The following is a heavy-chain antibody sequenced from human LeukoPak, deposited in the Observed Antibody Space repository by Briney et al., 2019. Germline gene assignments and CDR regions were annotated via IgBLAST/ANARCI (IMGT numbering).Heavy chain of an antibody. CDR1: GYTFSNYW. J-gene: IGHJ1*01. V-gene: IGHV5-51*01. Sequence: GESLKISCKGSGYTFSNYWIGWVRQMPGKGLEWMGIIYPGDSDTSYSPSFQGQVTISADKSISTAYLQWSSLKASDTAMYYCARHPASDPYYYDRVAPLYFQHWGQGTLVTVSS. CDR2: IYPGDSDT. D-gene: IGHD3-22*01. CDR3: ARHPASDPYYYDRVAPLYFQH.